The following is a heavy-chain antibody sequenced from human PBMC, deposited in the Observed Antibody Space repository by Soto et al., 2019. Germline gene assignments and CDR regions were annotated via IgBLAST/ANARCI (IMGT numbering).Heavy chain of an antibody. Sequence: QVQLQASGPGLVKPSETLSLTCTVSGGSISSYYWSWIRQPPGKGLQWIGYIYYSGSTNYNPSLKRRLTISVDTSKIQFSRKLGSVTAAHTAVYYCARARVLWFGELLDAFDIWGQGTMVTVSS. CDR1: GGSISSYY. V-gene: IGHV4-59*01. CDR2: IYYSGST. J-gene: IGHJ3*02. D-gene: IGHD3-10*01. CDR3: ARARVLWFGELLDAFDI.